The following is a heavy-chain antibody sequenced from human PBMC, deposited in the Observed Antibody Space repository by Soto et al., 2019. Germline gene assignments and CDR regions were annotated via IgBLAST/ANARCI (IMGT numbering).Heavy chain of an antibody. D-gene: IGHD2-21*02. J-gene: IGHJ4*02. CDR2: IKSKTDGGTT. V-gene: IGHV3-15*07. CDR1: GFTFSNAW. CDR3: TTALAYCGGDCSTPYFDY. Sequence: GGSLRLSCAASGFTFSNAWMNWVRQAPGKGLEWVGRIKSKTDGGTTDYAAPVKGRFTISRDDSKNTLYLQMNSLKTEDTAVYYCTTALAYCGGDCSTPYFDYWGQGTLVTVSS.